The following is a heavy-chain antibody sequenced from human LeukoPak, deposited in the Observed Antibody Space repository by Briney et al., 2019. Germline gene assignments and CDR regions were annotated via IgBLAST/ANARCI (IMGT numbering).Heavy chain of an antibody. D-gene: IGHD5-18*01. CDR3: ARDGYSFGYGAFDI. CDR1: GGSISSSSYY. J-gene: IGHJ3*02. Sequence: SETLSLTCTVSGGSISSSSYYWGWIRQPPGKGLEWIGSIYYSGSTYYNPSLKSRVTVSVDTSKNQISLNLSSVTAADTAVYYCARDGYSFGYGAFDIWGQGTMVTVSS. CDR2: IYYSGST. V-gene: IGHV4-39*07.